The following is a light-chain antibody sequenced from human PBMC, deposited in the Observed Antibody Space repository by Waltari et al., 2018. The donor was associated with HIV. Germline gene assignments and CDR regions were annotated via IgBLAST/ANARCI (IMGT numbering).Light chain of an antibody. CDR1: GSNIGATYD. V-gene: IGLV1-40*01. J-gene: IGLJ2*01. CDR2: GTS. Sequence: SVLTQPPSVSGAPGQRVTISCSESGSNIGATYDVHWYQHLPGTAPKLRIYGTSNRPSGFPARFSGSKSGTSASLAITGLQPEDEGDYYCQSYDSRLSGSVFGGGTKLTVL. CDR3: QSYDSRLSGSV.